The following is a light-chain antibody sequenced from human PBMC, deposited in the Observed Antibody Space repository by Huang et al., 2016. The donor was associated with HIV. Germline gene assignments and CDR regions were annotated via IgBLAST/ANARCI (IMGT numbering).Light chain of an antibody. J-gene: IGKJ4*01. CDR2: AAS. CDR1: QSLTNY. Sequence: DIQMTQSPSFLSASVGDRVTITCRASQSLTNYLNWYQQKAGKAPKLLMYAASTLESVVPSRFRGSGSGTDFTLTIGSLQPEDFATYYCQQTVSIPLTFGGGTKVEI. V-gene: IGKV1-39*01. CDR3: QQTVSIPLT.